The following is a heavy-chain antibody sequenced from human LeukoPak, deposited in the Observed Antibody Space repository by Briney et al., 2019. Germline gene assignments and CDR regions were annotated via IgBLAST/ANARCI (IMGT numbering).Heavy chain of an antibody. J-gene: IGHJ4*02. CDR3: AKEPDSSGYFGY. V-gene: IGHV3-23*01. Sequence: GGSLRLSCAASGFTFSKYAMSWVRQAPGKGLEWVSAISGSGRSTYYADSVKGRFTISRDNSKNTLYLQMNSLRADGTAVYYCAKEPDSSGYFGYWGQGTLVTVSS. CDR1: GFTFSKYA. D-gene: IGHD3-22*01. CDR2: ISGSGRST.